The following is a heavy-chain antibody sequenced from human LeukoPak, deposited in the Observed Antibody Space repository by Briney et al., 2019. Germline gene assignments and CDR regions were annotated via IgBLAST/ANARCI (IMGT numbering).Heavy chain of an antibody. CDR2: ISYDGSNK. D-gene: IGHD6-19*01. CDR3: ARPLGAVAGIRVDY. Sequence: PGGSLRLSCAASGFTFSSYTMHWVRQAPGKGLEWVAVISYDGSNKYYADSVKGRFTISRDNSKNTLYLQMNSLRAEDTAVYYCARPLGAVAGIRVDYWGQGTLVTVSS. J-gene: IGHJ4*02. CDR1: GFTFSSYT. V-gene: IGHV3-30*04.